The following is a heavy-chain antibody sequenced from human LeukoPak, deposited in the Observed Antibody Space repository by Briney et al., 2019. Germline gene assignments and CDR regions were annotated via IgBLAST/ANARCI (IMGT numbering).Heavy chain of an antibody. V-gene: IGHV1-46*01. D-gene: IGHD6-19*01. CDR2: INPSGGST. CDR3: ARRLGSSGPLGGGDFDY. Sequence: ASVKVSCKASGYTFTSYYMHWVRQAPGQGLEWMGIINPSGGSTSYAQKFQGRVTMTRDTSTSTVYMELSSLRSEDTAVYYCARRLGSSGPLGGGDFDYWGQGTLVTVSS. J-gene: IGHJ4*02. CDR1: GYTFTSYY.